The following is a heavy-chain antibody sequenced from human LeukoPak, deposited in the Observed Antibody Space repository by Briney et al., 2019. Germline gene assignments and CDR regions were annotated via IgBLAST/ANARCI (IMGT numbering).Heavy chain of an antibody. Sequence: GRSLRLSCAASGFTFSTYAVSWVRQAPGKGLEWVSDISGSGGSTYYAGSVKGRFTISRDNSKDTVYLQMNSLRVDDTAVYYCAKSNREQLVRSYGLDVWGQGTTVTVSS. CDR3: AKSNREQLVRSYGLDV. CDR1: GFTFSTYA. J-gene: IGHJ6*02. D-gene: IGHD6-13*01. V-gene: IGHV3-23*01. CDR2: ISGSGGST.